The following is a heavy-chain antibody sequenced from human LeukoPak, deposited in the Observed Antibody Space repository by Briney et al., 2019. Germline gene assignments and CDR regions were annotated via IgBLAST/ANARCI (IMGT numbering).Heavy chain of an antibody. D-gene: IGHD6-6*01. CDR3: ARLDEYSSSSRYYGMDV. CDR2: IIPIFGTA. V-gene: IGHV1-69*13. Sequence: AASVKVSCKASGYTFTGYYMHWVRRAPGQGLEWMGGIIPIFGTANYAQKFQGRVTITADESTSTAYMELSSLRSEDTAVYYCARLDEYSSSSRYYGMDVWGQGTTVTVSS. J-gene: IGHJ6*02. CDR1: GYTFTGYY.